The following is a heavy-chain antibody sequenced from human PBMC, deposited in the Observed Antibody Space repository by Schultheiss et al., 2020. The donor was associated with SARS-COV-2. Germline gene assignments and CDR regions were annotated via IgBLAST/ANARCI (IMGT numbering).Heavy chain of an antibody. CDR1: GITFSTYW. J-gene: IGHJ6*03. CDR2: INSDGSST. V-gene: IGHV3-74*01. Sequence: GGSLRLSCAASGITFSTYWMHWVRQVPGKGLVWVSRINSDGSSTNYADSVKGRFTISRDNAKNSLYLQMNSLRAEDTAVYYCARVRQLERRLDYYYYYYMDVWGKGTTVTVSS. D-gene: IGHD1-1*01. CDR3: ARVRQLERRLDYYYYYYMDV.